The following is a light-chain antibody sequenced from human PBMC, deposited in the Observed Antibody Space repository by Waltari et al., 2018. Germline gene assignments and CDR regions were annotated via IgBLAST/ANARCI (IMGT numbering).Light chain of an antibody. CDR3: CSYAGSSTYVV. V-gene: IGLV2-23*02. CDR2: EVS. CDR1: SSDVGSYNL. Sequence: QSALTQPASVSGSPGQSITISCPGTSSDVGSYNLVSWYPQHPGKAPNLMIYEVSKRPSGVSNRFSGSKSGNTASLTISGLQAEDEADYYCCSYAGSSTYVVFGGGTKLTVL. J-gene: IGLJ2*01.